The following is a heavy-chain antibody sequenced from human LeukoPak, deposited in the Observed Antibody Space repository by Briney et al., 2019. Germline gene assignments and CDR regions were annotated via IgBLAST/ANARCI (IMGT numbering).Heavy chain of an antibody. CDR1: GGSISSYY. V-gene: IGHV4-4*07. Sequence: PSETLSLTCTVSGGSISSYYGSWIRQPAGRGLEWIGRIYTSGSTNYNPSLKSRVTMSVDTSKNQFSLKLSSVTAADTAMYYCAREAGNTQYFDYWGQGTLVTVSS. J-gene: IGHJ4*02. D-gene: IGHD1-1*01. CDR3: AREAGNTQYFDY. CDR2: IYTSGST.